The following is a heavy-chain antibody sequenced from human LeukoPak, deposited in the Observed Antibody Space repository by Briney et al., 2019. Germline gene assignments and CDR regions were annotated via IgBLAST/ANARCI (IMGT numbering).Heavy chain of an antibody. Sequence: ASVKVSCKASGGTFSSYAISWVRQAPGQGLEWMGGIIPIFGTANYAQKFQGRVTITADESTSTAYMELSSLRSEDTAVYYCARDQLRLGELSPNAFDIWGQGTMVTVSS. CDR1: GGTFSSYA. CDR2: IIPIFGTA. V-gene: IGHV1-69*13. J-gene: IGHJ3*02. D-gene: IGHD3-16*02. CDR3: ARDQLRLGELSPNAFDI.